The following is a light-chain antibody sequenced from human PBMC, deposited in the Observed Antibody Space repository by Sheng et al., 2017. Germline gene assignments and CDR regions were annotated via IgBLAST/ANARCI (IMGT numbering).Light chain of an antibody. J-gene: IGLJ1*01. Sequence: QSALTQPASVSGSPGQSITISCTGTSSDIGNTNYVSWYQQQPGRAPKAIIYEVNKRPSGVSNRFSGSKSGNTASLTISGLQAEDESDYYCCSFAASSTYVFGTGTKVTVL. CDR2: EVN. CDR3: CSFAASSTYV. V-gene: IGLV2-23*02. CDR1: SSDIGNTNY.